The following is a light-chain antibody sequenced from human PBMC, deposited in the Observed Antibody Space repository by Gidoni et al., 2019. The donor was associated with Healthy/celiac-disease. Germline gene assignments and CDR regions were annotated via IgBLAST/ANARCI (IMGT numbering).Light chain of an antibody. CDR2: WAS. CDR1: QSVLYSPNNKNY. V-gene: IGKV4-1*01. J-gene: IGKJ2*01. Sequence: DIVMTQSTDSLAVSLGERATINCKSSQSVLYSPNNKNYLAWYQQKPGHPPKLLIYWASTRESGVPNRFSGSGSGTDFTLTISSLQAEDVAVYYCQQYYSTPPTFGQXTKLEIK. CDR3: QQYYSTPPT.